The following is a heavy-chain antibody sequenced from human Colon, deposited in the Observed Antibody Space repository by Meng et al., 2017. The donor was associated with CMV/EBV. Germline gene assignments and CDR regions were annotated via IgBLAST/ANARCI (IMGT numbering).Heavy chain of an antibody. Sequence: GGSLRLSCTGSGLTFGDYAMSWVRQTPGKGLEWVGFVRAKGQGGTTEYAASLKGRFNISRDDSKSIAYLQMHGLKTEDTAVYFCTRGKLSSGYYRFDYWGQGTVVTVSS. CDR2: VRAKGQGGTT. CDR1: GLTFGDYA. D-gene: IGHD3-3*01. V-gene: IGHV3-49*04. J-gene: IGHJ4*02. CDR3: TRGKLSSGYYRFDY.